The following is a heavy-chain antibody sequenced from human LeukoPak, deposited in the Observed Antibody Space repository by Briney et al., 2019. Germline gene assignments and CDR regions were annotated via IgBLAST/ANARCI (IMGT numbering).Heavy chain of an antibody. CDR1: GFTFSDYS. J-gene: IGHJ1*01. CDR3: VRDLMGSGSTTAYLHH. V-gene: IGHV3-21*01. D-gene: IGHD1-1*01. Sequence: NPGGSLRLSCAASGFTFSDYSMSWVRQAPGKGLEWVSSISRSSRHVYHAGSVKGRFTISRDNAKNSLYLQMNSLRAEDMAVYFCVRDLMGSGSTTAYLHHWGQGTLVTVSS. CDR2: ISRSSRHV.